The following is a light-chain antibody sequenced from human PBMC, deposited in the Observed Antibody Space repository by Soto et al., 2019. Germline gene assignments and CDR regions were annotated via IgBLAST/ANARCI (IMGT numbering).Light chain of an antibody. CDR2: EVS. Sequence: QSALTQPASVSGSPGQSITISCTGTSSDVGGYNYVSWYQQHPGKAPKLMIYEVSNRPSGVSNRFSGSKSGNTASLTISGLQAEDEADHYCNSYTTSSTLVFGTGTKVTVL. CDR3: NSYTTSSTLV. J-gene: IGLJ1*01. V-gene: IGLV2-14*01. CDR1: SSDVGGYNY.